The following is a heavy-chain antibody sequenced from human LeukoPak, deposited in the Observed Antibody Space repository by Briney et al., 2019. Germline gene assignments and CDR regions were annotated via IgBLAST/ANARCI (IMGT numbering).Heavy chain of an antibody. CDR3: ARVWYSGSYPVDY. CDR2: ISSSGSTI. Sequence: GGSLRLSCAASGFTFSDYYMSWIRQAPGKGLEWVSYISSSGSTIYYADSVKGRFTISRDNAKNSLYLQMNSLRAEDTAVYYCARVWYSGSYPVDYWGQGTLVTVSS. J-gene: IGHJ4*02. D-gene: IGHD1-26*01. V-gene: IGHV3-11*04. CDR1: GFTFSDYY.